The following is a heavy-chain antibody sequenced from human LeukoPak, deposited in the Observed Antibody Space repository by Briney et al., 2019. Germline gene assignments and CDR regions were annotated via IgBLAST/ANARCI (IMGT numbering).Heavy chain of an antibody. V-gene: IGHV3-74*01. Sequence: GGSLRLSCAASGFTFRTDWMHWVHQAQGKGPVWVSRINSDGSSTSYADSVKGRFTISRDNAKNTLYLQMNSLRAEDTAVDHCARSTGAGPGYWGQGTLVTVAS. CDR3: ARSTGAGPGY. CDR2: INSDGSST. J-gene: IGHJ4*02. D-gene: IGHD2-8*02. CDR1: GFTFRTDW.